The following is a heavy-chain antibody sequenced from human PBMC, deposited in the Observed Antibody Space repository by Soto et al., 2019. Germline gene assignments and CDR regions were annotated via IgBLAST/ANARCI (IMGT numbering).Heavy chain of an antibody. D-gene: IGHD6-6*01. J-gene: IGHJ5*02. Sequence: PSQTLSLTCAISGDSVSSNSAAWNWIRQSPSRGLEWLGRTYYRSKWYNDYAVSVKSRITINPDTSKKQFSLQLNSVTPEDTAVYYCARETRREYSSSLIDPWGQGTLVTSPQ. V-gene: IGHV6-1*01. CDR1: GDSVSSNSAA. CDR3: ARETRREYSSSLIDP. CDR2: TYYRSKWYN.